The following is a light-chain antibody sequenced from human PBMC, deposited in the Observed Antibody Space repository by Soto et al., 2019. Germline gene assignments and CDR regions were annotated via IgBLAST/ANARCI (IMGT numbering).Light chain of an antibody. CDR1: QSLSSGY. CDR2: AAS. CDR3: QQSGRTPYT. V-gene: IGKV3-20*01. J-gene: IGKJ2*01. Sequence: EIVLPQSPGTLSLSPGESATLSCRASQSLSSGYLAWYKQKPGQAPRILIYAASSRATGIPDRLSGSGYGKDFTLTISRLEPEDVAVDDGQQSGRTPYTFGPGTKVDI.